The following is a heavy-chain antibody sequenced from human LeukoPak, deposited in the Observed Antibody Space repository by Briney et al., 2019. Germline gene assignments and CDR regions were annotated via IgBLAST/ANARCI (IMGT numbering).Heavy chain of an antibody. V-gene: IGHV3-74*01. CDR2: INSDGSST. CDR3: ARSGPRAVAGISYY. D-gene: IGHD6-19*01. Sequence: PGGSLRLSCAASGFTFSSYWMHWVRQAPGKGLVWVSRINSDGSSTSYADSVKGRFTISRDNAKNTLYLQMNSLRAEDTAVYYCARSGPRAVAGISYYWGQGTLVTVSS. J-gene: IGHJ4*02. CDR1: GFTFSSYW.